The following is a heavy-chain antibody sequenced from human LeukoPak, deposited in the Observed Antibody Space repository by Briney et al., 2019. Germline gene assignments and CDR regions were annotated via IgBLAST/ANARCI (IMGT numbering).Heavy chain of an antibody. CDR1: GYTFTSYD. D-gene: IGHD5-12*01. Sequence: GASVKVSCKASGYTFTSYDINWVRQATGQGLEWMGWMNPNSGNTGYAQKFQGRVTMTRNTSISTAYMELSSLGSEDTAVYYCARRLRLSSYYYYGMDVWGQGTTVTVSS. V-gene: IGHV1-8*01. CDR2: MNPNSGNT. J-gene: IGHJ6*02. CDR3: ARRLRLSSYYYYGMDV.